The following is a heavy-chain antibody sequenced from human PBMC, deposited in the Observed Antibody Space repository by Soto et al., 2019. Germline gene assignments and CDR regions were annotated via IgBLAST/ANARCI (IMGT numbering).Heavy chain of an antibody. V-gene: IGHV4-59*01. Sequence: SETLSLTCTVSGVSISSYYWIWIRQPPGKGLEWIGYIYYSGSTNYNPSLKSRVTISVDTSKNQFSLKLSSVTAADTAVYYCAGGEEGVATPSGYGGKGTLVTVSP. D-gene: IGHD2-15*01. CDR2: IYYSGST. J-gene: IGHJ4*02. CDR3: AGGEEGVATPSGY. CDR1: GVSISSYY.